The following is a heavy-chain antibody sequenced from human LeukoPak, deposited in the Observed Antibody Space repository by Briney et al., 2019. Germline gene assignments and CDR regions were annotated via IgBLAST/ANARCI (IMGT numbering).Heavy chain of an antibody. CDR1: GFTFSSYG. CDR2: IWYDGSNK. V-gene: IGHV3-33*01. Sequence: GRSLRLSCAASGFTFSSYGMQWVRQAPGKGLEWVAVIWYDGSNKYYADSVKGRFTISRDNSKNTLYLQMNSLRAEDTAVYYCASGAKYSSSWTLVYWGQGTLVTVSS. J-gene: IGHJ4*02. CDR3: ASGAKYSSSWTLVY. D-gene: IGHD6-13*01.